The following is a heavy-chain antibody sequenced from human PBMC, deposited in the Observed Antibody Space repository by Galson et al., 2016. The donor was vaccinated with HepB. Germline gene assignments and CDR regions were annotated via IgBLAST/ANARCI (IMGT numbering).Heavy chain of an antibody. J-gene: IGHJ4*02. D-gene: IGHD2-15*01. V-gene: IGHV3-7*01. CDR1: TFTFSNYW. CDR3: ARRSCTAVACYSASYRCFDS. Sequence: SLRLSCADSTFTFSNYWMTWVRQAPGKGLEWVANIKPDGSEKYYVDSAKGRFTISRDNAKKSLYLQMNSLRAEDTAVYYCARRSCTAVACYSASYRCFDSWGQGTLVTVSS. CDR2: IKPDGSEK.